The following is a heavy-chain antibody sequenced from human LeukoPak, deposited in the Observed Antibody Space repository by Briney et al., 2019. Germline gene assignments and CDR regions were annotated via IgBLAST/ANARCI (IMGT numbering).Heavy chain of an antibody. CDR3: AGGQDYYDSSGPGSAFDI. CDR2: MNPNSGNT. D-gene: IGHD3-22*01. CDR1: EYTFTAYY. J-gene: IGHJ3*02. Sequence: GASVKVSCKASEYTFTAYYIHWVRQATGQGLEWMGWMNPNSGNTGYAQKFQGRVTMTRNTSISTAYMELSSLRSEDTAVYYCAGGQDYYDSSGPGSAFDIWGQGTMVTVSS. V-gene: IGHV1-8*01.